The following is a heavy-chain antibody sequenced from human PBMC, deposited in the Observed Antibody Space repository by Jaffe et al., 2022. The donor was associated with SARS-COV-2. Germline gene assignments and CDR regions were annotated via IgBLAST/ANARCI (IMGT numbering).Heavy chain of an antibody. D-gene: IGHD3-16*02. CDR3: MTRAIYNRLLSDN. V-gene: IGHV1-3*01. Sequence: QVHLMQSGAEVRKPGASVKVSCKASGYPSTTYALHWVRQAPGQRLEWMGWINAGLGTTKYSQKFQGRFSMTMDTAASTAYMELSGLFSEDTAVYFCMTRAIYNRLLSDNWGQGTLVTVSS. CDR1: GYPSTTYA. J-gene: IGHJ4*02. CDR2: INAGLGTT.